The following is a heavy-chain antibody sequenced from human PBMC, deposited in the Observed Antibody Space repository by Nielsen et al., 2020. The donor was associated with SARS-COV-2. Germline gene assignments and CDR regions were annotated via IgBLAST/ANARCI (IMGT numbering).Heavy chain of an antibody. Sequence: GGSLRLSCAASGFTFDDYAMHWVRQAPGKGLEWVSGISWNSGSIGYADSVKGRFTTSRDNAKNSLYLQMNSLRAEDTALYYCASDGNSHYWGQGTLVTVSS. J-gene: IGHJ4*02. D-gene: IGHD4-23*01. CDR3: ASDGNSHY. V-gene: IGHV3-9*01. CDR2: ISWNSGSI. CDR1: GFTFDDYA.